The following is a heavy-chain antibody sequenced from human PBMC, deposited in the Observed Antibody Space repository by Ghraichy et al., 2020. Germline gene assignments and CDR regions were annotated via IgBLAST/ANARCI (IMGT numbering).Heavy chain of an antibody. D-gene: IGHD5-18*01. CDR1: GGSFSGYY. V-gene: IGHV4-34*01. J-gene: IGHJ4*02. CDR2: INHSGST. Sequence: SETLSLTCAVYGGSFSGYYWSWIRQPPGKGLEWIGEINHSGSTNYNPSLKSRVTISVDTSKNQFSLKLSSVTAADTAMYYCARGTRNVDTAMAFDYWGQGTLVTVSS. CDR3: ARGTRNVDTAMAFDY.